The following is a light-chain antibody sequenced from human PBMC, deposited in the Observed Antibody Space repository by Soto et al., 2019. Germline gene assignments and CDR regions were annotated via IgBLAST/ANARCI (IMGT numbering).Light chain of an antibody. CDR1: QGVSSH. Sequence: EIVMTQSPATLSVSPGERASLSCRASQGVSSHLAWYQQKPGQAPRLLMYDASTRAAGIPARFSGNGSGTEFTLTISSLQPEDFAVYYCQRYNKWPFTFGPGTKVDFK. CDR2: DAS. V-gene: IGKV3-15*01. J-gene: IGKJ3*01. CDR3: QRYNKWPFT.